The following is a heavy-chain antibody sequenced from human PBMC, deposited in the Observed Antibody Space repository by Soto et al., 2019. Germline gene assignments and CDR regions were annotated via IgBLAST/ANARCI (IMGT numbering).Heavy chain of an antibody. V-gene: IGHV3-23*01. Sequence: GGSLRLSCAVSGFTLSTHASIWVRQGPGKGLEWVSGIDSGGRTFYADSVKGRFTISRDNSKNALYLQMNSLRAEDTAVYYCAKEGYVSGFFWGQGTLVTVSS. CDR1: GFTLSTHA. J-gene: IGHJ4*02. CDR2: IDSGGRT. CDR3: AKEGYVSGFF. D-gene: IGHD3-10*01.